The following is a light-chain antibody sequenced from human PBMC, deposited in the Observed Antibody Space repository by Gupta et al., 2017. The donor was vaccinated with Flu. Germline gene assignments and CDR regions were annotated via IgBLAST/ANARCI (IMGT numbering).Light chain of an antibody. CDR1: QGISNY. CDR3: LKETSALLA. CDR2: AAS. V-gene: IGKV1-27*01. J-gene: IGKJ5*01. Sequence: DIQMTQSPSSLSASVGDRVTITCRASQGISNYLAWYQQKPGKVAKLLIYAASTLQSGVPPRFSGSGSVTDFTLTIMILQPEDVATYYFLKETSALLAFAQGARLEI.